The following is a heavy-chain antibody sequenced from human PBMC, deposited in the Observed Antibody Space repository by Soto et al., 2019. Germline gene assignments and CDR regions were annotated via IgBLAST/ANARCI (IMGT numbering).Heavy chain of an antibody. CDR2: IWYDGSNQ. Sequence: QVQLVESGGGVVQPGRSLRLSCAASGFTFSNYGMHWVRQAPGKGLEWVATIWYDGSNQLYVDSVKGRFTISRDNSKDTLFLQMDRLRAEDTAMYFCARAGVDAATQVGYLQHWGQGTLVTVSS. CDR3: ARAGVDAATQVGYLQH. D-gene: IGHD2-8*01. J-gene: IGHJ1*01. V-gene: IGHV3-33*01. CDR1: GFTFSNYG.